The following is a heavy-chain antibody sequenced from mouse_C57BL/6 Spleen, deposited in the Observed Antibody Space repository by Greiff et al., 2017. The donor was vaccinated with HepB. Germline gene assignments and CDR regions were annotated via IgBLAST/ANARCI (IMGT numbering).Heavy chain of an antibody. Sequence: VQLQQSGAELVRPGTSVKMSCKASGYTFTNYWIGWAKQSPGHGLEWIGDIYPGGGYTNYNEKFKGKATLTADKSSSTAYMQFSSLTSADSAICYCARCPYYGSSYWYFDVWGTGTTVTVSS. J-gene: IGHJ1*03. CDR2: IYPGGGYT. D-gene: IGHD1-1*01. CDR3: ARCPYYGSSYWYFDV. CDR1: GYTFTNYW. V-gene: IGHV1-63*01.